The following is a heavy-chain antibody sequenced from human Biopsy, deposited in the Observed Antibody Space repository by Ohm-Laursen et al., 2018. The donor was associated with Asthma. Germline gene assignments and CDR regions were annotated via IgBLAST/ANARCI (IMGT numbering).Heavy chain of an antibody. J-gene: IGHJ4*02. V-gene: IGHV3-15*01. CDR1: AFIFSNAW. CDR3: TTYTGSYKLDY. CDR2: IKSKTDGGTT. Sequence: SLRLSCVASAFIFSNAWMYWVRQAPGKGLEWVGRIKSKTDGGTTDYAAPVKGRFTISRDDSKTTLYLQMNSLKTEDTAVYYCTTYTGSYKLDYWGQGTLVTVSS. D-gene: IGHD1-26*01.